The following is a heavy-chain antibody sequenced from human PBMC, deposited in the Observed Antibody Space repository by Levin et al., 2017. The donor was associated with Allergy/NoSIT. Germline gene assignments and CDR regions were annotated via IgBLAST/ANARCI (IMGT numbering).Heavy chain of an antibody. CDR3: ARGGYYGSGYYYDDYMDV. Sequence: SQTLSLTCAVYGGSFSGYYWSWIRQPPGKGLEWIGEINHSGSTNYNPSLKSRVTISVDTSKNQFSLKLSSVTAADTAVYYCARGGYYGSGYYYDDYMDVWGKGTTVTVSS. D-gene: IGHD3-10*01. J-gene: IGHJ6*03. CDR2: INHSGST. V-gene: IGHV4-34*01. CDR1: GGSFSGYY.